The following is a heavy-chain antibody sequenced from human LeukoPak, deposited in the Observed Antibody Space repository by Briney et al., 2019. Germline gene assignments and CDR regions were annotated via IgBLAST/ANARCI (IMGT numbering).Heavy chain of an antibody. CDR2: IIPILGIA. V-gene: IGHV1-69*04. D-gene: IGHD1-26*01. Sequence: SVKVSCKASGGTFSSYAISWVRQAPGQGLEWMGRIIPILGIANYAQKFQGRVTITADKSTSTAYMELSSLRSEDTAVYYCAREGMGGARETNFDYWGQGTLVTVSS. CDR1: GGTFSSYA. J-gene: IGHJ4*02. CDR3: AREGMGGARETNFDY.